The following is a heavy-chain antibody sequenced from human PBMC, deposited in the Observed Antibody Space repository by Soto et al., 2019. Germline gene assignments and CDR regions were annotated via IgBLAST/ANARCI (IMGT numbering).Heavy chain of an antibody. CDR3: ARCTVDTIVTIGWCHYIDP. CDR2: VSGSGGTT. CDR1: GVTFSSSA. Sequence: EVQLLDSGGGLVQPGGSLRLSCAASGVTFSSSAMSWVRQSPGTGLEWVSAVSGSGGTTYYADSVRGLFTISRANSKNTLYLQMNSLRAENTAIDFCARCTVDTIVTIGWCHYIDPCGQGTLVTVSS. J-gene: IGHJ5*02. V-gene: IGHV3-23*01. D-gene: IGHD5-18*01.